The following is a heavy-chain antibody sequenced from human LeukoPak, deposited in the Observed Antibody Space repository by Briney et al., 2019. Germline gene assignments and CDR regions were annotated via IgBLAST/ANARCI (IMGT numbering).Heavy chain of an antibody. V-gene: IGHV3-30*19. Sequence: GGSLRLSCAASGFTFSSYGMHWVRQAPGKGLEWVALISYDGSNKYYADSVKGRFTISRDNSKNTLFLQMNSLRAEDTAVYYCEGSSRGNNFDYWGQGTLVTISS. J-gene: IGHJ4*02. CDR2: ISYDGSNK. CDR3: EGSSRGNNFDY. D-gene: IGHD6-13*01. CDR1: GFTFSSYG.